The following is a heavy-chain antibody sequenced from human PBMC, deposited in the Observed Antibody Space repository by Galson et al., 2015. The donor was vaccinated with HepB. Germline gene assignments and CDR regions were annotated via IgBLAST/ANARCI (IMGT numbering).Heavy chain of an antibody. V-gene: IGHV4-39*07. D-gene: IGHD6-19*01. CDR3: ARGTIGGWYYYYGMDV. CDR1: CGSISSCSYY. CDR2: INYSGST. Sequence: TLSLTCTVSCGSISSCSYYWGRIRQPPGKGLEWIGSINYSGSTYYNPSLKSRVTITVDTSKNQFSLKLSFVTAADKAVYDCARGTIGGWYYYYGMDVWGQGTTVTVSS. J-gene: IGHJ6*02.